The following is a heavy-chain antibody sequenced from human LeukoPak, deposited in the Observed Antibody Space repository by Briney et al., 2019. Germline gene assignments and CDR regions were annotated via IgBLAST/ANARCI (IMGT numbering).Heavy chain of an antibody. CDR1: GFTFSDSY. D-gene: IGHD3-3*01. CDR3: ARRFRYHDAWISYYPFDY. Sequence: PGGSLRLSCAGSGFTFSDSYMSWIRQAPGKGLEWVSYISDSGTSIYYAESVKVRFTISRDNAKNSLYLQMNSVRAEDTAVYYCARRFRYHDAWISYYPFDYWGQGTLVTVSS. CDR2: ISDSGTSI. J-gene: IGHJ4*02. V-gene: IGHV3-11*01.